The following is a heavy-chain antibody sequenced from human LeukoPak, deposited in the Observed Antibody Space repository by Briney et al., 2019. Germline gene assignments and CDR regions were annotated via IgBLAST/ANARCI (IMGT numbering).Heavy chain of an antibody. V-gene: IGHV3-7*04. CDR1: GFTFSSYW. D-gene: IGHD3/OR15-3a*01. CDR2: IKEDGSEK. J-gene: IGHJ4*02. CDR3: ARLRTGDYFDY. Sequence: GGSLRLSCAASGFTFSSYWMSWVRQAPGKGLEWVANIKEDGSEKYYVDSVKGRLTISRDTAKSSLYLQMNSLRAEDTAVYYCARLRTGDYFDYWGQGTLVTVSS.